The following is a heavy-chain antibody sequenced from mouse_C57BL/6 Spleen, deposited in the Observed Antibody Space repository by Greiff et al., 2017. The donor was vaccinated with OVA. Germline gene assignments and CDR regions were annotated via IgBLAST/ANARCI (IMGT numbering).Heavy chain of an antibody. CDR1: GYTFTSYW. D-gene: IGHD1-1*01. CDR2: IDPSDSYT. V-gene: IGHV1-50*01. J-gene: IGHJ2*01. Sequence: QVQLQQPGAELVKPGASVKLSCKASGYTFTSYWMQWVKQRPGKGLEWIGEIDPSDSYTNYNQKFKGKATLTVDTSSSTAYMQLSSLTSEDSAVYYCAREPTAVARGYFDYWGQGTTLTVSS. CDR3: AREPTAVARGYFDY.